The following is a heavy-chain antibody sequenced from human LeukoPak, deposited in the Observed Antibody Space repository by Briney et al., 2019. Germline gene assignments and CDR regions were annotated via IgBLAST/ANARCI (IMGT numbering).Heavy chain of an antibody. Sequence: GESLKISCKGSGYGFSSYWIGWVRQMPGKGLEYMGIICPGDSDTRYSQSFQGQVTMSADKSINTAYLQWSSLKASDTAMYYCARRQGCSSTSCPPDYWGQGTLVTVSP. D-gene: IGHD2-2*01. CDR3: ARRQGCSSTSCPPDY. CDR1: GYGFSSYW. CDR2: ICPGDSDT. V-gene: IGHV5-51*01. J-gene: IGHJ4*02.